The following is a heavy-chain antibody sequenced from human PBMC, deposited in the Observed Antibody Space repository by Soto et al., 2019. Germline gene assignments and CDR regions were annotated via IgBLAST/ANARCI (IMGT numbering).Heavy chain of an antibody. CDR2: IYYSGST. CDR1: GGSISSSSYY. CDR3: ARRHIAAAGTQLNIDY. J-gene: IGHJ4*02. D-gene: IGHD6-13*01. V-gene: IGHV4-39*01. Sequence: QLQLQESGPGLVKPSETLSLTCTVSGGSISSSSYYWGWIRQPPGKGLEWIGSIYYSGSTYYNPSLKSRVTLSVDTSKNQSSLKLSSVTAADTAVYYCARRHIAAAGTQLNIDYWGQGTLVTVSS.